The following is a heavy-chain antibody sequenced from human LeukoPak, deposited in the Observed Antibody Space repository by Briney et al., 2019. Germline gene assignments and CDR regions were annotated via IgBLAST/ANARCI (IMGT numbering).Heavy chain of an antibody. CDR2: ISSSSGTT. J-gene: IGHJ4*02. CDR1: GFIFSSYS. D-gene: IGHD7-27*01. V-gene: IGHV3-48*01. CDR3: ASPVNWGTFDY. Sequence: GGSLRLSCAASGFIFSSYSMNWVRQAPGKGLEWVSYISSSSGTTYYADSVKGRFTISRDSAKNSLFLQMNSLRAEDTAVYYCASPVNWGTFDYWGQGTLVTVSS.